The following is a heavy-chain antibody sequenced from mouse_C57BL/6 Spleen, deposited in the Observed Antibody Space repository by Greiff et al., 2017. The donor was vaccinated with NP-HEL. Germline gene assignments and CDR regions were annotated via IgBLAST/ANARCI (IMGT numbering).Heavy chain of an antibody. CDR3: ARGTNYDYDDYYFDY. D-gene: IGHD2-4*01. V-gene: IGHV3-8*01. CDR2: ISYSGST. CDR1: GYSITSDY. J-gene: IGHJ2*01. Sequence: DVKLQESGPGLAKPSQTLSLTCSVTGYSITSDYWNWIRKFPGNKLEYMGYISYSGSTYYNPSLKSRISITRDTSKNQYYLQLNSVTTEDTATYYCARGTNYDYDDYYFDYWGQGTTLTVSS.